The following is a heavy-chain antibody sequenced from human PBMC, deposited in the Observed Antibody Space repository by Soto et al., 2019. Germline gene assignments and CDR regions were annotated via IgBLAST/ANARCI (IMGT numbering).Heavy chain of an antibody. CDR2: ISAYNGNT. D-gene: IGHD6-13*01. CDR3: ARGPAGDKGIAVAGTGTYYYYGMDV. CDR1: GYTFTSYG. J-gene: IGHJ6*02. Sequence: ASVKVSCKASGYTFTSYGISWVRQAPGQGLEWMGWISAYNGNTNYAQKLQGRVTMTTDTSTSTAYMELSSLRSEDTAVYYCARGPAGDKGIAVAGTGTYYYYGMDVWGQGTTVTVSS. V-gene: IGHV1-18*01.